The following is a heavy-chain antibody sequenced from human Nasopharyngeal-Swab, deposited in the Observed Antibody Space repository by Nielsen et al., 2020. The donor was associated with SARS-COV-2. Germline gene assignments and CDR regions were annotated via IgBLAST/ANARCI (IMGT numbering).Heavy chain of an antibody. CDR3: ARGGGSSGWYVAFDI. V-gene: IGHV4-59*01. D-gene: IGHD6-19*01. J-gene: IGHJ3*02. Sequence: SETLSLTCAVYGGSFSGYYWSWIRQPPGKGLEWIGYIYYSGSTNYNPSLKSRVTISVDTSKNQFSLKLSSVTAADTAVYYCARGGGSSGWYVAFDIWGQGTMVTVSS. CDR1: GGSFSGYY. CDR2: IYYSGST.